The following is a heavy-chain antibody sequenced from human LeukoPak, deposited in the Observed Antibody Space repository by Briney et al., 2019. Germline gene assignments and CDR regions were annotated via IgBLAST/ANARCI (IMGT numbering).Heavy chain of an antibody. CDR3: AKLSKAAAGGYYFDY. V-gene: IGHV3-23*01. Sequence: GGSLRLSCAASGFTFSSYGMSWVRQAPGKGLEWVSGISGNGGRTYYADSVKGRFTISRDNSKNTLYLQMNSLRAEDTAVYYCAKLSKAAAGGYYFDYWGQGTLVTVSS. CDR1: GFTFSSYG. D-gene: IGHD6-13*01. J-gene: IGHJ4*02. CDR2: ISGNGGRT.